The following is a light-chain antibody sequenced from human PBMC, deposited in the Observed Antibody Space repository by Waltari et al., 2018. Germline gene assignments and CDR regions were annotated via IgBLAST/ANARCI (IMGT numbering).Light chain of an antibody. CDR3: QQYNNWPQA. V-gene: IGKV3-15*01. Sequence: EIVMTQSPATRSVAPGERATLSCRASQSVSSNLPWYQQKPGQAPRLLIYGASTRATGIPARFSGSGSGTEFTLTISSLQSEDFAVYYCQQYNNWPQAFGQGTKVEIK. CDR1: QSVSSN. CDR2: GAS. J-gene: IGKJ1*01.